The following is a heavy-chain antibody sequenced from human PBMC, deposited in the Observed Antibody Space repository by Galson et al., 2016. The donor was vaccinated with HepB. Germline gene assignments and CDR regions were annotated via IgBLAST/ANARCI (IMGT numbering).Heavy chain of an antibody. V-gene: IGHV3-43*01. CDR2: ISWDGGST. CDR3: AKDRGSGRTDYYYYTYYYYYGMDV. CDR1: GFTFDDYT. J-gene: IGHJ6*02. Sequence: SLRLSCAASGFTFDDYTMHWVRQAPGKGLEWVSLISWDGGSTYYADSVKGRFTISRDNSKNSLYLQMNSLRTEDTALYYCAKDRGSGRTDYYYYTYYYYYGMDVWGQGTTVTVSS. D-gene: IGHD3-3*01.